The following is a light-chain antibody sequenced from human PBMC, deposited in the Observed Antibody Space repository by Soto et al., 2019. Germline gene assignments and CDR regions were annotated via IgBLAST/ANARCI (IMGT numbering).Light chain of an antibody. CDR2: DVS. CDR3: SSYTSSSTS. V-gene: IGLV2-14*01. Sequence: QSALTQPASVSGSPGQSITISCTGTSSDVGGYNYASWYQQHPGKAPKLMIYDVSNRPSGVSNRFSGSKSGNTASLTISGLQAEDEADYYCSSYTSSSTSFGGGTQLTVL. J-gene: IGLJ2*01. CDR1: SSDVGGYNY.